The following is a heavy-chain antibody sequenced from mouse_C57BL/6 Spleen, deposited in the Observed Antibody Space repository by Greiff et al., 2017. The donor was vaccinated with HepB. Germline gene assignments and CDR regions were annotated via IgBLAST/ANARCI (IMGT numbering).Heavy chain of an antibody. CDR2: ISSGGSYT. J-gene: IGHJ2*01. Sequence: DVMLVESGGDLVKPGGSLKLSCAASGFTFSSYGMSWVRQTPDKRLEWVATISSGGSYTYYPDSVKGRFTISRDNAKNTLYLQMSSLKSEDTAMYYCARPTGTSYFDYWGQGTTLTVSS. V-gene: IGHV5-6*02. CDR1: GFTFSSYG. CDR3: ARPTGTSYFDY. D-gene: IGHD4-1*02.